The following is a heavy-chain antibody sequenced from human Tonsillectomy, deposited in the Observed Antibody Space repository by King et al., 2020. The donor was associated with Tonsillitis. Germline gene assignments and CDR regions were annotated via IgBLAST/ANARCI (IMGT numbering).Heavy chain of an antibody. J-gene: IGHJ6*02. D-gene: IGHD5-18*01. Sequence: VQLVESGGGVVQPGRSLRLSCAASGFTFSSYAMHWVRQAPGKGLEWVAVISYDGSNKYYADSVKGRFTISRDNSKNTLYLQMNSLRAEDTAVYYCAREYPAMVRLTSYFYYGMDVWGQGTTVTVSS. CDR2: ISYDGSNK. V-gene: IGHV3-30*04. CDR1: GFTFSSYA. CDR3: AREYPAMVRLTSYFYYGMDV.